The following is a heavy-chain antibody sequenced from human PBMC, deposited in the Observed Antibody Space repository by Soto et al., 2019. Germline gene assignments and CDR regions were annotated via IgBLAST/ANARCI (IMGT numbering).Heavy chain of an antibody. J-gene: IGHJ4*02. CDR1: GYTLTELS. V-gene: IGHV1-24*01. Sequence: ASVKVSCKVSGYTLTELSMHWVRQAPGKGLEWMGGFDPEDGETIYAQKFQGRVTMTEDTSTDTAYMELSSLRSEDTAVYYCATDRDSSGAFDYWGQGTLVTVSS. D-gene: IGHD6-19*01. CDR2: FDPEDGET. CDR3: ATDRDSSGAFDY.